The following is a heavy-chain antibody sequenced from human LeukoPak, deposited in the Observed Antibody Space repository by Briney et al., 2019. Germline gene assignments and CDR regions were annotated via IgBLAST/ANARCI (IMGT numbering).Heavy chain of an antibody. J-gene: IGHJ6*03. Sequence: SVKVSCKASGSTFSSYAISWVRQAPGQGLEWMGGIIPIFGTANYAQKFQGRVTITTDESTSTAYMELSSLRSEDTAVYYCARGAGYSSGWYYSYYYYMDVWGKGTTVTVSS. CDR1: GSTFSSYA. CDR3: ARGAGYSSGWYYSYYYYMDV. CDR2: IIPIFGTA. D-gene: IGHD6-19*01. V-gene: IGHV1-69*05.